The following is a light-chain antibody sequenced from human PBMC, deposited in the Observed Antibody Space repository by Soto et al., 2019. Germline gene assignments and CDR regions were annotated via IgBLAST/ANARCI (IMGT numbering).Light chain of an antibody. Sequence: ESVLTQSPGTLSLSPGERATLSCRASQSVNNNYLAWYQQKPGQAPRLLIYGASSRATGIPDRFRCSGSGTDFTLNISRLEPEDFAVYYCQQYGNSPRYTFGQGTKLEIK. V-gene: IGKV3-20*01. CDR2: GAS. J-gene: IGKJ2*01. CDR3: QQYGNSPRYT. CDR1: QSVNNNY.